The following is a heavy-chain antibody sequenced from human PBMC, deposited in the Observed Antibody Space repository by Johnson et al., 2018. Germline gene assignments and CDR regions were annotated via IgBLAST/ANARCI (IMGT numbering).Heavy chain of an antibody. CDR3: TRESSSGWIGFDY. CDR2: INSDGSST. J-gene: IGHJ4*02. CDR1: GFTFSTYW. V-gene: IGHV3-74*01. Sequence: VQLQESGGGVVQPGGSXRLSCAASGFTFSTYWMHWVRQAPGKGLVWVARINSDGSSTTYAASVKGRFTISRDNAKNTLYLQMNSLRAEDTAVYHCTRESSSGWIGFDYWGQGTLVTVSS. D-gene: IGHD6-19*01.